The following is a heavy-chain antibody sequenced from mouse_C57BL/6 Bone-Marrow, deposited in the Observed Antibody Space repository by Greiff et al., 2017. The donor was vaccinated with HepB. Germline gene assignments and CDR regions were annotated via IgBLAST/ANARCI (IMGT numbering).Heavy chain of an antibody. Sequence: EVKLQQSGPELVKPGASVKISCKASGYSFTGYYMNWVKQSPEKSLEWIGEINPSTGGTTYNQKFKAKATLTVDKSSSTAYMQLESLTSEDSAVYYSARYGGSSYEDSFDYWGQGTPLTVSS. V-gene: IGHV1-42*01. J-gene: IGHJ2*01. CDR3: ARYGGSSYEDSFDY. D-gene: IGHD1-1*01. CDR2: INPSTGGT. CDR1: GYSFTGYY.